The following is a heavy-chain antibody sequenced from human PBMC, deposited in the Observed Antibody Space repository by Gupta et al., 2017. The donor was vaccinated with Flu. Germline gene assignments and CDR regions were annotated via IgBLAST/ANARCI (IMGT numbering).Heavy chain of an antibody. J-gene: IGHJ3*02. D-gene: IGHD5-12*01. V-gene: IGHV3-21*06. Sequence: EVQLVESGGGLVKPGGSLRLSCVASGFAFSSSTVNWVRQSPGKGLEWVSSISRSSSHIVYADSAKGRFTISRDNAENSLYLQMNSLTVEDTGIYYCARGGLGMATINGAFDIWGRGTMVTVSS. CDR1: GFAFSSST. CDR3: ARGGLGMATINGAFDI. CDR2: ISRSSSHI.